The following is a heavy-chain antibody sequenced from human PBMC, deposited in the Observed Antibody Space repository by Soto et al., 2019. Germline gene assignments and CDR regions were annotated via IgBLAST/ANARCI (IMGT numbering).Heavy chain of an antibody. J-gene: IGHJ4*02. V-gene: IGHV3-30-3*01. D-gene: IGHD3-3*01. CDR2: LSSDGDNQ. Sequence: QVQLVESGGGVVRPGRSLRLSCAASGFTFTYFAMHWVRQAPGKGLEWVAVLSSDGDNQYYADSVKGRFTISRDTSKNTVYLQMNSLGAEDTAVYYCARTPYDFWSPGQFYFDHWGQGTLVTVSS. CDR1: GFTFTYFA. CDR3: ARTPYDFWSPGQFYFDH.